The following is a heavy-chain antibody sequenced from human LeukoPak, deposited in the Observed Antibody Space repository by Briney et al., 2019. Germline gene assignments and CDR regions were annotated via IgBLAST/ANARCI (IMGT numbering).Heavy chain of an antibody. Sequence: GGSLRLSCAASGFTFSTYAMIWVHQAPGKGLEWVSGISGSAGSTYYADSVKGRFTISRDNSKNTLYLQMNSLRAEDTAVYYCAKDRRQWPTDFDYWGQGTLVTVSS. CDR2: ISGSAGST. CDR3: AKDRRQWPTDFDY. V-gene: IGHV3-23*01. J-gene: IGHJ4*02. CDR1: GFTFSTYA. D-gene: IGHD6-19*01.